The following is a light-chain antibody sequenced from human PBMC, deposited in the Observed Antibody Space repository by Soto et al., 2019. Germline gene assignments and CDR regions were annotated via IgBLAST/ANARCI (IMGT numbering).Light chain of an antibody. CDR3: QQYGSSPT. CDR2: DAS. Sequence: EIVLTQSPGTLSLSPGERVTLSCRASQSLSSGYLAWYQQKFGQAPRLLIYDASRRATGIPERFSGSGSGTDFTLTINRLEPEDFAVYYCQQYGSSPTFGQGTKVDIK. V-gene: IGKV3-20*01. J-gene: IGKJ1*01. CDR1: QSLSSGY.